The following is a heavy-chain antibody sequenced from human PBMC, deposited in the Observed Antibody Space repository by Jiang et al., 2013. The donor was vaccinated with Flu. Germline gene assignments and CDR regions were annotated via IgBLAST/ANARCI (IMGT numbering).Heavy chain of an antibody. V-gene: IGHV3-23*01. CDR2: ISGSGGRT. CDR1: GFTFSSYA. CDR3: AKDREESAVAGPFDY. D-gene: IGHD6-19*01. J-gene: IGHJ4*02. Sequence: RLSCAASGFTFSSYAMSWARQAPGKGLEWVSTISGSGGRTYYPGSVKGRFTISRDNSKNTLYLQMNSLRAEDTAVYYCAKDREESAVAGPFDYWGQGTLVTVSS.